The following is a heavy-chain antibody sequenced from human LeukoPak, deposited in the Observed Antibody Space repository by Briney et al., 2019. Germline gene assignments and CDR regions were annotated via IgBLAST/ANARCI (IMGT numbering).Heavy chain of an antibody. CDR3: AREHMVRGVINR. Sequence: SETLSLTCTVSGGSISNYYWSWIRQPAGKRLEWLGRIYSSGSTNYNPSLESRVTVSVATSKNQFSLKLSSVTAADTAVYYCAREHMVRGVINRWGQGALVTVSS. J-gene: IGHJ4*02. D-gene: IGHD3-10*01. CDR2: IYSSGST. CDR1: GGSISNYY. V-gene: IGHV4-4*07.